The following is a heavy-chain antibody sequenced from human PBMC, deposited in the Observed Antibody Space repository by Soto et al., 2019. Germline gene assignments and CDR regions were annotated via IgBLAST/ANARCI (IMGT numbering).Heavy chain of an antibody. J-gene: IGHJ4*02. CDR1: GFTFSSYS. V-gene: IGHV3-21*01. D-gene: IGHD6-19*01. Sequence: GGSLRLSCAASGFTFSSYSMNWVRQAPGEGLEWVSSISSSSSYIYYADSVKGRFTISRDNAKNSLYLQMNSLRAEDTAVYYCARDPRVAGNYWGQGTLVTVSS. CDR2: ISSSSSYI. CDR3: ARDPRVAGNY.